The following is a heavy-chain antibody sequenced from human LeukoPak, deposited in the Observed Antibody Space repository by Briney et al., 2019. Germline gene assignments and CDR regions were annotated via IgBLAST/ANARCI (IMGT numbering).Heavy chain of an antibody. CDR3: ARDRHYDTSGADY. D-gene: IGHD3-22*01. CDR1: GGSITNANYY. CDR2: IYYSGST. V-gene: IGHV4-39*07. J-gene: IGHJ4*02. Sequence: SETLSLTCTVSGGSITNANYYWGWIRQPPGKGLERIGNIYYSGSTYYNPSLKSRVTLSVDTSKNQFSLKLTSVTAADTAVYYCARDRHYDTSGADYWGQGTLVTVSS.